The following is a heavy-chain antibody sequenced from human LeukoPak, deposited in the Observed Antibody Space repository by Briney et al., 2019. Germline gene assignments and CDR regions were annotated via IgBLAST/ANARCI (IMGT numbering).Heavy chain of an antibody. V-gene: IGHV3-30*18. D-gene: IGHD7-27*01. Sequence: GRSLRLSCAASGFTFSNHGMPWVRQAPGKGLDWVAVTTYDGSKKYYADSAKGRFTISRDNSKNTVYLQMNSLRPEDTAVYYCAKGGAGEVGYYYYGLDVWGQGTTVTVSS. CDR1: GFTFSNHG. CDR2: TTYDGSKK. J-gene: IGHJ6*02. CDR3: AKGGAGEVGYYYYGLDV.